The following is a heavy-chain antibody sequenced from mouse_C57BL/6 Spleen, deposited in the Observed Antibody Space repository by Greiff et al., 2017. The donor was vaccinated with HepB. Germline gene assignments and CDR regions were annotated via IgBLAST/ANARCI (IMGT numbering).Heavy chain of an antibody. V-gene: IGHV5-17*01. J-gene: IGHJ3*01. D-gene: IGHD2-5*01. CDR2: ISSGSSTI. CDR3: ARPCSNYWFAY. Sequence: EVMLVESGGGLVKPGGSLKLSCAASGFTFSDYGMHWVRQAPEKGLEWVAYISSGSSTIYYADTVKGRFTISRDTAKNTLFLQMTSLRSEDTAMYYCARPCSNYWFAYWGQGTLVTVSA. CDR1: GFTFSDYG.